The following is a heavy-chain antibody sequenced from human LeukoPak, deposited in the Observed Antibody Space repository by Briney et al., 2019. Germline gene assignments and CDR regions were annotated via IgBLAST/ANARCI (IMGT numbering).Heavy chain of an antibody. CDR1: GFTFSSYD. CDR2: IIGSGGNT. J-gene: IGHJ4*02. Sequence: PGGSLRLSCAASGFTFSSYDMSWVRQAPGKGLEGVSTIIGSGGNTYYADSVKGRFTISRDNSKDTLYLQMNSLRAEDTAVYYCAKDRVNRDYLFDYWGQGTLVTVSS. CDR3: AKDRVNRDYLFDY. D-gene: IGHD4-17*01. V-gene: IGHV3-23*01.